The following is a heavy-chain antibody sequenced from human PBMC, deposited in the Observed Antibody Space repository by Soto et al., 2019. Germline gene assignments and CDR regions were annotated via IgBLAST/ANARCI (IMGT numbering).Heavy chain of an antibody. D-gene: IGHD1-26*01. V-gene: IGHV2-5*01. CDR3: ARAQFSGNYGASYYFDS. CDR2: IFWNDDK. J-gene: IGHJ4*02. CDR1: GFSLSTSGVG. Sequence: SGPTLVNPTHPLTLTCTFSGFSLSTSGVGVGWIRQPPGKALEWLALIFWNDDKRYSPSLKSGLTITKDTSKNQVFLTVTNIGPVDTATNFCARAQFSGNYGASYYFDSWGQGTLVTVSS.